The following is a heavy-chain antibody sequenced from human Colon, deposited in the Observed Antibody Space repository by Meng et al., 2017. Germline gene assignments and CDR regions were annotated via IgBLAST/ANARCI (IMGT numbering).Heavy chain of an antibody. V-gene: IGHV4-30-4*01. Sequence: QVQLQESGPGLVKPSQTLSLTCTISNGSINSADYYWNWIHQPPGKGPEWLGYIHSSGNTYYTPSLKSRLAMSLDTSKNQFSLRLTSVTAADTAVYYCARNPVIPDARTFDFWGQGALVTVSS. J-gene: IGHJ4*02. D-gene: IGHD2-2*01. CDR2: IHSSGNT. CDR1: NGSINSADYY. CDR3: ARNPVIPDARTFDF.